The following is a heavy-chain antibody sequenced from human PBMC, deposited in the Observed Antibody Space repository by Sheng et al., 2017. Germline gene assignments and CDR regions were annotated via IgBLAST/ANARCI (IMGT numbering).Heavy chain of an antibody. CDR3: ARGRRYCGGDCYPDAFDI. CDR1: GGSISSSSYY. J-gene: IGHJ3*02. Sequence: QLQLQESGPGLVKPSETLSLTCTVSGGSISSSSYYWGWIRQPPGKGLEWIGSIYYSGSTYYNPSLKSRVTISVDTSKNQFSLKLSSVTAADTAVYYCARGRRYCGGDCYPDAFDIWGQGTMVTV. V-gene: IGHV4-39*07. CDR2: IYYSGST. D-gene: IGHD2-21*02.